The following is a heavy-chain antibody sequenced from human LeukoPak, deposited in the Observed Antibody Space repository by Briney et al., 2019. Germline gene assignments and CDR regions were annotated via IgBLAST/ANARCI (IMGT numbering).Heavy chain of an antibody. CDR3: ARGIYFDPYGMDV. J-gene: IGHJ6*02. Sequence: PGGSLRLSCAASGFTFSSYWMHWVRQAPGKGLVWVSRINSDGSSTSYADSVKGRFTISRDNAKNTLYLQMNSLRAEDTAVYYCARGIYFDPYGMDVWGQGTTVTVSS. D-gene: IGHD3-9*01. V-gene: IGHV3-74*01. CDR2: INSDGSST. CDR1: GFTFSSYW.